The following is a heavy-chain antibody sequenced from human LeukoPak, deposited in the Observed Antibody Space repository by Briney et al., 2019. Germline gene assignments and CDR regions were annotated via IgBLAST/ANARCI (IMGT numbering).Heavy chain of an antibody. D-gene: IGHD2-15*01. CDR3: ASPSGASTW. CDR2: IHTSGTT. J-gene: IGHJ4*02. CDR1: GGSMSSYY. Sequence: SETLSLTCTVSGGSMSSYYWSFIRQSAGTGLEWLGRIHTSGTTWYNPSLKSRVTISVDKSKNQFSLTLSSVTAADTAVYYCASPSGASTWWGQGTLVTVSS. V-gene: IGHV4-4*07.